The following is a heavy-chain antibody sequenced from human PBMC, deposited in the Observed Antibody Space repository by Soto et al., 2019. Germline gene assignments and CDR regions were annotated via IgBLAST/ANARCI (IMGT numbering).Heavy chain of an antibody. D-gene: IGHD2-2*01. V-gene: IGHV3-7*01. Sequence: PGGSLRLSCAASGFTFSSHWMSWVRQAPGKGLEWVANRKQDGSEKYYVDSVKGRFTISRDNAKNSLYLQMNSLRAEDTAVYYCARDASTAYYYYYYMDVWGKGTTVTVSS. CDR2: RKQDGSEK. CDR3: ARDASTAYYYYYYMDV. J-gene: IGHJ6*03. CDR1: GFTFSSHW.